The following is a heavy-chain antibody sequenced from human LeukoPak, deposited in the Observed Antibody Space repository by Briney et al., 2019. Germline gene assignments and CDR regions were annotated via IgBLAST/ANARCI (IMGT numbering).Heavy chain of an antibody. J-gene: IGHJ4*02. CDR1: GYTFTGYY. Sequence: ASVKVSCKASGYTFTGYYVHWVRQAPGQGLEWMGWINPNSGGTNYAQKFQGRVTMTRDTSISTAYMELSRLRSDDTAVYYCARPIVATAYFDYWGQGTLVTVSS. CDR3: ARPIVATAYFDY. CDR2: INPNSGGT. D-gene: IGHD5-12*01. V-gene: IGHV1-2*02.